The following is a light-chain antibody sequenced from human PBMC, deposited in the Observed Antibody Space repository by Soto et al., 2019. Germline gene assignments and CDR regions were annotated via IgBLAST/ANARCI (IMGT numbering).Light chain of an antibody. J-gene: IGLJ1*01. CDR1: RSDIGSNS. CDR2: NNN. CDR3: AAWDDSLTGTV. V-gene: IGLV1-44*01. Sequence: QFALTHSPSASWTPGHVGIISCSGSRSDIGSNSVNWYQHLPGTAPKLLIYNNNQRPSGVPDRFSGSKSGTSASLAISGLQSEDEADYYCAAWDDSLTGTVFGTGTKVDVL.